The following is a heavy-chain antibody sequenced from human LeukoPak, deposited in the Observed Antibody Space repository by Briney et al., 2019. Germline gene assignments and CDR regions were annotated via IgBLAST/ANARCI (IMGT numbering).Heavy chain of an antibody. CDR2: ISAYNGNT. J-gene: IGHJ4*02. Sequence: ASVKVSCKASGYTFTSYGISWVRQAPGQGLEWMGWISAYNGNTNYAQKLQGRVTMTTDTSTSTAYMELRSLRSDDTAVYYCARDLYYCSGGGCYRPFDYWGQGTLVTVSS. V-gene: IGHV1-18*01. CDR1: GYTFTSYG. CDR3: ARDLYYCSGGGCYRPFDY. D-gene: IGHD2-15*01.